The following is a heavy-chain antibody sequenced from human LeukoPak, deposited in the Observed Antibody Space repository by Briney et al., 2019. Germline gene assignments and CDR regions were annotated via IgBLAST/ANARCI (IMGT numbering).Heavy chain of an antibody. D-gene: IGHD6-19*01. CDR3: VRDRSGWAGDY. CDR1: GFTFNNYY. V-gene: IGHV3-74*01. Sequence: GGSLRLSCAASGFTFNNYYMQWVRQAPGKGLVWVSGLKTDGSSTRYADSVKGRFTISRGNAKNTLYLQMNSLRAEDTAVYYCVRDRSGWAGDYWGQGTLVTVSS. J-gene: IGHJ4*02. CDR2: LKTDGSST.